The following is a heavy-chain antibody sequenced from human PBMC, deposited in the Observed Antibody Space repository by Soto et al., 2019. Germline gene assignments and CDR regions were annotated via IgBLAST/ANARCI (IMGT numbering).Heavy chain of an antibody. CDR1: GGSFSGYY. V-gene: IGHV4-34*01. CDR2: INHSGST. J-gene: IGHJ4*02. Sequence: SETLSLTCAVYGGSFSGYYWSWIRQPPGKGLEWIGEINHSGSTNYNPSLKSRVTISVDTSKNQFSLKLSSVTATDTAVYYCARALMKHHFDYWGQGTLVTVSS. CDR3: ARALMKHHFDY.